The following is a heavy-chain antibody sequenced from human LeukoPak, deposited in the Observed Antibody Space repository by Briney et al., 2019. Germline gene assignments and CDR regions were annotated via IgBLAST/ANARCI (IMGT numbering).Heavy chain of an antibody. CDR2: INQDGSGK. CDR3: ASLGGSGSLNCFDP. J-gene: IGHJ5*02. V-gene: IGHV3-7*01. CDR1: GFTFSSYW. Sequence: GGSLRLSCAASGFTFSSYWMSWGRQAPGKGLEWVANINQDGSGKYYVDSVKGRFTISRDNAKNALYLQMNSLRAEDTAVYYCASLGGSGSLNCFDPWGQGSLVTVSS. D-gene: IGHD3-10*01.